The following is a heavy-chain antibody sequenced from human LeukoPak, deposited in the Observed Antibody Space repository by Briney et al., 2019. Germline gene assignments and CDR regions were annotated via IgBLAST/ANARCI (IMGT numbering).Heavy chain of an antibody. J-gene: IGHJ3*01. CDR2: IYSGGGT. D-gene: IGHD6-19*01. CDR1: GFTVSSNY. CDR3: ARKSVDGTFAFDL. Sequence: PGGSLRLSCAASGFTVSSNYMSWVRQAPGKGLEWVSVIYSGGGTYYADSVKGRFTISGDNAKNTLYLQMNTLRAEDTAVYYCARKSVDGTFAFDLWGQGTMVTVSS. V-gene: IGHV3-53*01.